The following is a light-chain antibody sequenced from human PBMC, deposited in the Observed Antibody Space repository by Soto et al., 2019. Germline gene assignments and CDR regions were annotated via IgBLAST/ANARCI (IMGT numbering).Light chain of an antibody. CDR3: QQYYSSWT. V-gene: IGKV1-5*01. CDR1: QSISSW. CDR2: DAS. J-gene: IGKJ1*01. Sequence: DIQMTQSPSTLSASIGDRVTITCRASQSISSWLAWYQQRPGKAPNLLIYDASTLETGVPSRFSGSGSGTEFTLTISSLQPDDFATYYCQQYYSSWTFGQGTKVDI.